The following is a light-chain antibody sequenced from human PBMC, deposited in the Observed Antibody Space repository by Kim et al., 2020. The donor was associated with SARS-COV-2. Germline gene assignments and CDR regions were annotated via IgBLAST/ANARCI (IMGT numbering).Light chain of an antibody. CDR1: QSISSY. CDR3: QQSYSTPRT. CDR2: AAS. V-gene: IGKV1-39*01. Sequence: DIQMTQSPSSLPASVGDRVTITCRASQSISSYLNWYQQKPGKVPKLLIYAASSLQSGVPSRFSGSGSGTDFTLSISSLQPEDFATYYCQQSYSTPRTFGQGTKVEIK. J-gene: IGKJ1*01.